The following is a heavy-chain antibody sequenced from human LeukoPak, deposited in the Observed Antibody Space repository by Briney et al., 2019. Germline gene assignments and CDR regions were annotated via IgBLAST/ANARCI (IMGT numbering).Heavy chain of an antibody. Sequence: GGSLRLSCAASGFTFSSYWMHWVRQAPGKGRVWVSRINSDGSSTSYADSVKGRFTISRDNAKNTLYLQMNSLRAEDTAVYYCARDRGGYYDSSGYYLSWGQGTLVTVSS. V-gene: IGHV3-74*01. CDR1: GFTFSSYW. CDR2: INSDGSST. J-gene: IGHJ5*02. D-gene: IGHD3-22*01. CDR3: ARDRGGYYDSSGYYLS.